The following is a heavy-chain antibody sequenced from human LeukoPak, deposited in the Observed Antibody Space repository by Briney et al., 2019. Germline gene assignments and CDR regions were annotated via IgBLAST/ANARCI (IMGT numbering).Heavy chain of an antibody. D-gene: IGHD1-26*01. CDR3: ARARKTSIVGAT. J-gene: IGHJ4*02. CDR1: GFTFSSYA. V-gene: IGHV3-30*01. CDR2: ISYDGSNK. Sequence: GGSLRLSCAASGFTFSSYAMHWVRQAPGKGLEWVAVISYDGSNKYYADSVKGRFTISRDNSKNTLYLQMNSLRAKDTAVYYCARARKTSIVGATWGQGTLVTVSS.